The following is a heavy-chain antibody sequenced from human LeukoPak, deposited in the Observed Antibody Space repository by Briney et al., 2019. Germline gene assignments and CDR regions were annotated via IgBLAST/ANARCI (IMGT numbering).Heavy chain of an antibody. Sequence: PGRSLRLSCPASGFTFSTYGLHWVRQAPGKGLAGVALISYDGSDKYYADSVKGRFTISRDNSKNTLYLQMNSLRAEDTAVYYCAKDKYYYGSGSDFDYWGQGTLVTVSS. D-gene: IGHD3-10*01. CDR2: ISYDGSDK. CDR1: GFTFSTYG. CDR3: AKDKYYYGSGSDFDY. V-gene: IGHV3-30*18. J-gene: IGHJ4*02.